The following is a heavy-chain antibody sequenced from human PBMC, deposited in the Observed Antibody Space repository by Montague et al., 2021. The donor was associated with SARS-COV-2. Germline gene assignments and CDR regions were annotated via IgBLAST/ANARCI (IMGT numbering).Heavy chain of an antibody. CDR1: GDSFSGYY. V-gene: IGHV4-34*01. D-gene: IGHD3-10*01. Sequence: SETLSLTCTVYGDSFSGYYYSWIRQAPGRGLEWIGEINDRGSSNYNPSLRSRVAISVDTSQNQISLNLSSVTAADTAVYYCARPPRVRGYWGLDVWGHGTTVIVSS. CDR3: ARPPRVRGYWGLDV. J-gene: IGHJ6*02. CDR2: INDRGSS.